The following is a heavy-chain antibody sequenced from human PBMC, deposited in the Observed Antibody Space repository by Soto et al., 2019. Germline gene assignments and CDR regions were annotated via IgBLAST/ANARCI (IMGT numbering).Heavy chain of an antibody. CDR2: INPSGGT. CDR3: ARDTVTTLRWFDP. D-gene: IGHD4-17*01. V-gene: IGHV4-34*01. CDR1: GGSFSGYY. Sequence: QVQLQQWGAGLLKPSETLSLTCAVYGGSFSGYYWSWIRQPPGKGLECIGEINPSGGTNYNPSLKSRVTIAVATSTSQFSRKLSSVTAADTAVYYCARDTVTTLRWFDPWGQGTLVTVSS. J-gene: IGHJ5*02.